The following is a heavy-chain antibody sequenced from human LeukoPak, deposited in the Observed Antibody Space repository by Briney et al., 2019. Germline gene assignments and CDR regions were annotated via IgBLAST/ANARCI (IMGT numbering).Heavy chain of an antibody. J-gene: IGHJ4*02. V-gene: IGHV3-48*02. CDR2: ISSSSSTI. Sequence: PGGSLRLSCAASGFTFSSYSMNWVRQAPAKGLEGVSYISSSSSTIYYADSVKGRFTISRDNAKNSLYLQLNSLRDEDTAVYYCASAPLNGDYFDYWGQGTLVTVSS. CDR1: GFTFSSYS. D-gene: IGHD4-17*01. CDR3: ASAPLNGDYFDY.